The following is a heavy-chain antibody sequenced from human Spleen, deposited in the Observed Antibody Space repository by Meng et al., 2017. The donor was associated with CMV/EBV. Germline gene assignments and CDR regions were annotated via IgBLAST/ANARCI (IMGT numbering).Heavy chain of an antibody. CDR1: GFTFSSYS. CDR3: ARDVSSGWSSSPMYYFDY. Sequence: GESLKISCAASGFTFSSYSMNWVRQAPGKGLEWVSSISSSSSYIYYADSVKGRFTISRDNAKNSLYLQMNSLRAEDTAVHYCARDVSSGWSSSPMYYFDYWGQGTLVTVSS. D-gene: IGHD6-19*01. V-gene: IGHV3-21*01. J-gene: IGHJ4*02. CDR2: ISSSSSYI.